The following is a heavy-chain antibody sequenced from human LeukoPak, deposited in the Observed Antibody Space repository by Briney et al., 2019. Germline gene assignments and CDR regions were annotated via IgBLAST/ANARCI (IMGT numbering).Heavy chain of an antibody. J-gene: IGHJ4*02. CDR2: IYPGDSET. D-gene: IGHD1-7*01. CDR3: ARFWNWNYYFEY. V-gene: IGHV5-51*01. Sequence: GESLKISCKGSGYTFSSYWIGWVRQMPGKGLEWVGIIYPGDSETRYSPSFQGQVTISADKSTTTAYLQWSSLKASDTAMYYCARFWNWNYYFEYWGQGTLVTVSS. CDR1: GYTFSSYW.